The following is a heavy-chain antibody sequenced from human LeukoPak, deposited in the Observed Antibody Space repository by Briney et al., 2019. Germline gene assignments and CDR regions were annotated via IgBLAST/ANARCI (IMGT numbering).Heavy chain of an antibody. V-gene: IGHV4-34*01. CDR3: ARRGYSSGWYYFDY. Sequence: PSETLSLTCTVSGGSISSYYWSWIRQPPGKGLEWIGEINHSGSTNYNPSLKSRVTISVDTSMNQFSLKLSSVAAADTAVYYCARRGYSSGWYYFDYWGQGTLVTVSS. J-gene: IGHJ4*02. D-gene: IGHD6-19*01. CDR1: GGSISSYY. CDR2: INHSGST.